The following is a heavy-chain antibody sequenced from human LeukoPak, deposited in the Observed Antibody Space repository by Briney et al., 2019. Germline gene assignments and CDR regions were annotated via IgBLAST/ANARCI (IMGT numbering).Heavy chain of an antibody. J-gene: IGHJ5*02. D-gene: IGHD3-9*01. CDR2: ISGSGGST. V-gene: IGHV3-23*01. CDR3: AKSAVLRYFDWS. CDR1: GFTFSSYA. Sequence: SGGSLRLSCAASGFTFSSYAMSWVRQAPGKGLEWVSAISGSGGSTYYADSVKGRLTISRDNSKNTLYVQMNSLRAEDTAVYYCAKSAVLRYFDWSWGQGTLVTVSS.